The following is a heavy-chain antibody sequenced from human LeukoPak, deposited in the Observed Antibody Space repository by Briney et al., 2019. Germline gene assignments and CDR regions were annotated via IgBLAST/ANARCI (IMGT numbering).Heavy chain of an antibody. D-gene: IGHD3-22*01. Sequence: GGSLRLSCAASGFTFSSYSMNWVRQAPGKGLEWVSSISSSSSYIYYADSVKGRFTISRDNAKNSLYPQMNSLRAEDTAVYYCAREDLREIVVSYWGQGTLVTVSS. J-gene: IGHJ4*02. CDR2: ISSSSSYI. CDR1: GFTFSSYS. CDR3: AREDLREIVVSY. V-gene: IGHV3-21*01.